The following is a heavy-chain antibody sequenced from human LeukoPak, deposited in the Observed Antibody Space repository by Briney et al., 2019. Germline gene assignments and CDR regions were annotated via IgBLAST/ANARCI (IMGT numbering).Heavy chain of an antibody. CDR1: GFTFSSYG. CDR2: IWYDGSNK. Sequence: GRSLRLSCAASGFTFSSYGMHWVRQAPGKGLEWEAVIWYDGSNKYYADSVKGRFTISRDNSKNTLYLQMNSLRAEDTAVYYCARDQPAALGNYYYYGMDVWGKGTTVTVSS. V-gene: IGHV3-33*01. J-gene: IGHJ6*04. D-gene: IGHD2-2*01. CDR3: ARDQPAALGNYYYYGMDV.